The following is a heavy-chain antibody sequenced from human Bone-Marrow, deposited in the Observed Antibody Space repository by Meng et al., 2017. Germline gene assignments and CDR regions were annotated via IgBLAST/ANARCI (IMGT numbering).Heavy chain of an antibody. V-gene: IGHV6-1*01. Sequence: HVQLQPPGPGLVKPSQTLPLTRAIPGDSASSNSAAWTWIRQSPTRGLEWLGRTYYRSKLYNDYAVSVKSRITINPDTSKTQFYLQLNSVTPEDTAVYYCARDSIQLWSRDLFDYWGQGTLVTVSS. D-gene: IGHD5-18*01. J-gene: IGHJ4*02. CDR2: TYYRSKLYN. CDR1: GDSASSNSAA. CDR3: ARDSIQLWSRDLFDY.